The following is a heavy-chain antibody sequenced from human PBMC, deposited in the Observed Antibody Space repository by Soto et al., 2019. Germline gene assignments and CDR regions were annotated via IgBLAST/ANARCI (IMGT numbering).Heavy chain of an antibody. CDR3: ARGAILCSGGSCYGVRMDV. J-gene: IGHJ6*04. D-gene: IGHD2-15*01. CDR1: GFTVSSKY. CDR2: IQSGGTK. Sequence: EVQLVESGGGLVQPGGSLRLSCAASGFTVSSKYMSWVRQAPGKGLEWVSPIQSGGTKYYADSVKGRFTISRDSSKNMLHIQMDSLRAEDTAVYYCARGAILCSGGSCYGVRMDVWGKGTTVTVSS. V-gene: IGHV3-66*01.